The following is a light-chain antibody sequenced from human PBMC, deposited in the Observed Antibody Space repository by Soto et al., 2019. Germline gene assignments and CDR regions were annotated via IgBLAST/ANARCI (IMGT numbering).Light chain of an antibody. CDR1: QGISTY. V-gene: IGKV1-39*01. J-gene: IGKJ5*01. CDR3: QQSYSTPIS. Sequence: DIQMTQSPSSLSASVGDRVTITCRASQGISTYLNWYQQKPGKAPNLLMYTASNLQSGVPSRFSGSGSGTDFTLTISSLQPEDFATYYCQQSYSTPISFGQGTRL. CDR2: TAS.